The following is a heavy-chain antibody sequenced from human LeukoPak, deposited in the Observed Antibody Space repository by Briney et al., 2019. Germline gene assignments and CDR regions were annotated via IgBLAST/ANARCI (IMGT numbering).Heavy chain of an antibody. CDR2: IKSDGSVT. D-gene: IGHD1-14*01. J-gene: IGHJ4*02. CDR3: ARDHDAVGTTIDH. V-gene: IGHV3-74*01. CDR1: GFTFSSYW. Sequence: GGSLRLSCAASGFTFSSYWMHWVRQAPGGGLVWVSRIKSDGSVTWYADSVKGRFTISRGNAKNMLYLQMNSLRDEDTAVYFCARDHDAVGTTIDHWGQGTLVTVSS.